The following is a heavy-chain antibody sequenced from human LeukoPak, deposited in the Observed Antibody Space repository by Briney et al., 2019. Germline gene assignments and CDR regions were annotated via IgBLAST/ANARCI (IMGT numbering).Heavy chain of an antibody. J-gene: IGHJ5*02. CDR2: IPYSGNT. CDR3: ARLRFLEWLFPWFDH. Sequence: PSETLSLTCTVSGGSISGQYWSWIRQPPGRGLEWIGYIPYSGNTKYNPSLKSRVTISVDTSKNQFSLKLNSMSAADTSVYYCARLRFLEWLFPWFDHWGQGILVTVSS. V-gene: IGHV4-59*08. CDR1: GGSISGQY. D-gene: IGHD3-3*01.